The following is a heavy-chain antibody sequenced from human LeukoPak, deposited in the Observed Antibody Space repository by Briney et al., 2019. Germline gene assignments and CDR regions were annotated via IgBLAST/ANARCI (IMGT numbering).Heavy chain of an antibody. Sequence: GGSLRLSCAAPGFTFSSYWMHWVGQAPGKGRVWVSRIKSDGRTRYADSVKGRFTISRDNAKNTVSMQMNSLRTEDTGVYYCARAPAGDIDYWGQGTLVTVSS. CDR1: GFTFSSYW. V-gene: IGHV3-74*01. J-gene: IGHJ4*02. CDR2: IKSDGRT. CDR3: ARAPAGDIDY. D-gene: IGHD3-10*01.